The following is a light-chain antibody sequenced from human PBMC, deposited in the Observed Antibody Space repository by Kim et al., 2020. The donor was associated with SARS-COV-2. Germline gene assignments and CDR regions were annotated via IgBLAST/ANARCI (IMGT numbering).Light chain of an antibody. CDR2: QDT. V-gene: IGLV3-1*01. CDR3: QAWDSTTYV. Sequence: SYELTQPPSVSVSPGQTARITCSGDRLGNKFAAWYQQKPGQSPVLIIYQDTKRPSGISERFSGSNSGNSATLTISGTQAMDEADYYCQAWDSTTYVFGTGTKVTVL. J-gene: IGLJ1*01. CDR1: RLGNKF.